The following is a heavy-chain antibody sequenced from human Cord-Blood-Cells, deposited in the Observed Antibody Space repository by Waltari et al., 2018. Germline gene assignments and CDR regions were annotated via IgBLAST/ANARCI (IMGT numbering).Heavy chain of an antibody. CDR2: ISYDGSNK. D-gene: IGHD7-27*01. V-gene: IGHV3-30*04. CDR1: GFTFSSYA. J-gene: IGHJ4*02. Sequence: QVQLVESGGGVVQPGRSLRLSCAASGFTFSSYAMHWVSQAPGKGREWVAVISYDGSNKYYADSVKGRFTISRDNSKNTLYLQMNSLRAEDTAVYYCARDFAGAPDYWGQGTLVTVSS. CDR3: ARDFAGAPDY.